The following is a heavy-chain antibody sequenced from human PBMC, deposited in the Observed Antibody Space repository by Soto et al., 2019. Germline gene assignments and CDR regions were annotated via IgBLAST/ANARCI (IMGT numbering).Heavy chain of an antibody. D-gene: IGHD2-21*01. J-gene: IGHJ4*02. Sequence: QVQLVESGGGLVKPGGSLRLSCAASGFTFSDYYMSWIRQAPGKGLEWVSYISSRSSTIFYADSVKGRFTISRDNVKNSLYRKMKSRRARDPAVYFCASGTIAAFFVYWGQGILVSVSS. CDR3: ASGTIAAFFVY. V-gene: IGHV3-11*01. CDR1: GFTFSDYY. CDR2: ISSRSSTI.